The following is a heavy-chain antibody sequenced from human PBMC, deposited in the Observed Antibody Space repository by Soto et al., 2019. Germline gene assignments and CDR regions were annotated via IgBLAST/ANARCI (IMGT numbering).Heavy chain of an antibody. Sequence: QVQLVQSGAEVKKPGSSVKVSCKASVGTFSSYAISWVRQAPGQGLEWMGGIIPIFGTANYAQKFQGRVTITADESTSTAYMELSSLRSEDTAVYYCARDWIVVVPAASGPRWFDPGGKGTLVTVSS. D-gene: IGHD2-2*01. CDR3: ARDWIVVVPAASGPRWFDP. CDR2: IIPIFGTA. V-gene: IGHV1-69*01. J-gene: IGHJ5*02. CDR1: VGTFSSYA.